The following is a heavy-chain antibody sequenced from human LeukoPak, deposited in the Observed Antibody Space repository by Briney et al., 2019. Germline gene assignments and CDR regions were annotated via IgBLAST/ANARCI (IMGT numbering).Heavy chain of an antibody. Sequence: ETLSLTCTVSGGSISSGGYYWSWVRQAPGKGLECVSALSGNGNTIYYADSVKGRFTISRDNSKNTLSLQMNSLRAEDTAVYYCAKALYGGHDYWGQGTLVTVSS. CDR3: AKALYGGHDY. D-gene: IGHD4-23*01. CDR1: GGSISSGGYY. CDR2: LSGNGNTI. V-gene: IGHV3-23*01. J-gene: IGHJ4*02.